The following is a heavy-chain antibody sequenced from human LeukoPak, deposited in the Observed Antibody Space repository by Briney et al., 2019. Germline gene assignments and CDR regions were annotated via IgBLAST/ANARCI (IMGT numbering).Heavy chain of an antibody. CDR3: ARGVTGTDVGDAFDI. CDR1: GFTFSDYY. Sequence: GGSLRLSYAASGFTFSDYYMSWIRQAPGKGLEWVSYISSSGSTIYYADSVKGRFTISRDNAKNSLYLQMNSLRAEDTAVYYSARGVTGTDVGDAFDIWGQGTMVTVSS. D-gene: IGHD1-20*01. CDR2: ISSSGSTI. J-gene: IGHJ3*02. V-gene: IGHV3-11*04.